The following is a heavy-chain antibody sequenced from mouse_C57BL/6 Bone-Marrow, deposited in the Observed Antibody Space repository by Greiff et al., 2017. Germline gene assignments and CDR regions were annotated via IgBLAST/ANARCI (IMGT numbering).Heavy chain of an antibody. J-gene: IGHJ1*03. CDR1: GYTFTSYW. V-gene: IGHV1-52*01. CDR3: AREGWLLRNYWYFDV. Sequence: VQLQQPGAELVRPGSSVKLSCKASGYTFTSYWMHWVKQRPIQGLEWIGNIDPSDSETHYNQKFKDKATLTVDKSSSTAYMQLSSLTSEDSAVYYCAREGWLLRNYWYFDVWGTGTTVTVAS. D-gene: IGHD2-3*01. CDR2: IDPSDSET.